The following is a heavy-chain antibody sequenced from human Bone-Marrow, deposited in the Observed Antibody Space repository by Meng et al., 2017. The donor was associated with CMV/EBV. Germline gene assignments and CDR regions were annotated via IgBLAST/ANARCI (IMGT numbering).Heavy chain of an antibody. Sequence: AAVKVSCKASGYTFTSYYMHWARQDPGQRLGWMGIINPSGGSTSYGQKFQSSVTMTRDTSTSTVYMELSSLRSEDTGVYYCARDLPNAIDIWGQGTMVTVSS. CDR1: GYTFTSYY. CDR2: INPSGGST. CDR3: ARDLPNAIDI. J-gene: IGHJ3*02. V-gene: IGHV1-46*01.